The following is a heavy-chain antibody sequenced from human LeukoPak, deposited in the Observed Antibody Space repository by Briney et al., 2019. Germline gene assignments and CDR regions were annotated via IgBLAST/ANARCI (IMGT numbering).Heavy chain of an antibody. CDR3: ARVRVTGYSNFAY. V-gene: IGHV3-53*01. D-gene: IGHD3-9*01. Sequence: PGGSLRLSRAASGFTISSYYMAWVRQAPGKGLEWVSVIYHSGNTDYADSVKGRFTISRDNSKNTVYLQMSSLRAEDTAVYYCARVRVTGYSNFAYWGQGTLVTVSS. J-gene: IGHJ4*02. CDR2: IYHSGNT. CDR1: GFTISSYY.